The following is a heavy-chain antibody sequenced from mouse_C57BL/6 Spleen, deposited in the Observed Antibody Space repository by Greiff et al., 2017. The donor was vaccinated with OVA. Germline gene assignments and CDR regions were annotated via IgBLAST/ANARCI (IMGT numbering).Heavy chain of an antibody. Sequence: VQLQQPGAELVKPGASVKLPCKASGYTFTSYWMHWVKQRPGQGLEWIGMIHPNSGSTNYNEKFKSKATLTVDKSSSTAYMQLSSLTSEDSAVYYCARDGTTVVASFLYYAMDYWGQGTSVTVSS. V-gene: IGHV1-64*01. CDR3: ARDGTTVVASFLYYAMDY. J-gene: IGHJ4*01. CDR2: IHPNSGST. D-gene: IGHD1-1*01. CDR1: GYTFTSYW.